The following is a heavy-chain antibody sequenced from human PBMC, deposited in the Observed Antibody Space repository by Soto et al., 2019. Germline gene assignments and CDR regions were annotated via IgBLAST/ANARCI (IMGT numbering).Heavy chain of an antibody. CDR1: GKSVCSKSAT. CDR3: GRGSAGATDY. J-gene: IGHJ4*02. D-gene: IGHD3-10*01. CDR2: TYYRSKWSN. Sequence: SQTLSVTCVISGKSVCSKSATWNWIRESPSRGLEWLARTYYRSKWSNDYAVSVKSRITINPDTSKNQFSLKLNSVTPEDTAVYYGGRGSAGATDYWGQGTLVTVS. V-gene: IGHV6-1*01.